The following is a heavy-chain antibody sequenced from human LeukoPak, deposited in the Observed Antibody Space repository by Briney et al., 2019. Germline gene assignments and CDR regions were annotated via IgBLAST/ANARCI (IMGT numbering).Heavy chain of an antibody. D-gene: IGHD6-19*01. CDR3: ARDGWYISYMDV. CDR1: GYTFTGYY. J-gene: IGHJ6*03. CDR2: INPNSGGT. V-gene: IGHV1-2*02. Sequence: ASVKVSCKASGYTFTGYYMHWVRQAPGQGLEWMGWINPNSGGTNYAQKFLGRVTMTRDTSISTAYMELSSLGYDDTAVYYCARDGWYISYMDVWGKGTTVTISS.